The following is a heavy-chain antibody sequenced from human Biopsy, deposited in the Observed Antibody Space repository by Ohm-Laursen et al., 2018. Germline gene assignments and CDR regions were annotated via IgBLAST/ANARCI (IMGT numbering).Heavy chain of an antibody. D-gene: IGHD3-16*01. CDR3: ARDSRGGHLNTTLITGKNLDS. J-gene: IGHJ4*02. CDR1: RDSISNYY. CDR2: IYYTGST. V-gene: IGHV4-59*01. Sequence: SQTLSLTCTVSRDSISNYYWTWIRQSPGKGLEWIGYIYYTGSTNYNPSVKSRVTISVDTSKNQFPLKLNSVTAADTAVHFCARDSRGGHLNTTLITGKNLDSWGQGILVTVSS.